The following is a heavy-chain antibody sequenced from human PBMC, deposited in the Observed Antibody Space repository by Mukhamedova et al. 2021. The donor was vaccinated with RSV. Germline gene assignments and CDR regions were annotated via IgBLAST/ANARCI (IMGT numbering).Heavy chain of an antibody. J-gene: IGHJ3*02. CDR3: ARDSITNAFDI. Sequence: GRVTITADESTSTAYMELSSLRSEDTAVYYCARDSITNAFDIWGQGTMVTVSS. D-gene: IGHD3-10*01. V-gene: IGHV1-69*01.